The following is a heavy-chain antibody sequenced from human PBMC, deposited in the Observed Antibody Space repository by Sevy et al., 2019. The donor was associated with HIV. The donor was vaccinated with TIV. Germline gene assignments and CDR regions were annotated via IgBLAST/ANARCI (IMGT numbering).Heavy chain of an antibody. V-gene: IGHV3-7*01. CDR2: IKEDGSDK. CDR1: GFTFSNYW. D-gene: IGHD2-15*01. CDR3: VRDGLASATDFDY. J-gene: IGHJ4*02. Sequence: GGSLRLSCEVSGFTFSNYWMTWVRQAPGKGLEWVANIKEDGSDKYYGDSVKGRFSLSRDNAKNSLSLQMDSLRAEDTAVYYCVRDGLASATDFDYWGQGTLVTVSS.